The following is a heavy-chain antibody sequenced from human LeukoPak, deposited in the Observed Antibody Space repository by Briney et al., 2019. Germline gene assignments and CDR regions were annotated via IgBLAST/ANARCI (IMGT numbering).Heavy chain of an antibody. CDR2: ISYSGST. V-gene: IGHV4-59*01. D-gene: IGHD6-19*01. CDR3: ARAKYSGFTFDY. CDR1: GGSISSYY. Sequence: SETLSLTCTVSGGSISSYYWSWIRQPPGKGLEWIGYISYSGSTNYNPSLKSRVTISIDTSKNQFSLKLSSVTAADTAVYYCARAKYSGFTFDYWGQGTLVTVSS. J-gene: IGHJ4*02.